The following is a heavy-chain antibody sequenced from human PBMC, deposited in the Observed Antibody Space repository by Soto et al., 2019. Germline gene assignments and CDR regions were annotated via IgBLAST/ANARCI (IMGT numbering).Heavy chain of an antibody. V-gene: IGHV3-48*01. CDR3: ATDPDYAFDY. D-gene: IGHD4-17*01. J-gene: IGHJ4*02. CDR1: GFTFSTYS. Sequence: GGSLRLSCAASGFTFSTYSMNWVRQAPGKGLEWVSYISGRSGNINYADSVRGRFTISWDNSKNSLYLQMNSLRAEDTAVYYCATDPDYAFDYWGQGTLVTVSS. CDR2: ISGRSGNI.